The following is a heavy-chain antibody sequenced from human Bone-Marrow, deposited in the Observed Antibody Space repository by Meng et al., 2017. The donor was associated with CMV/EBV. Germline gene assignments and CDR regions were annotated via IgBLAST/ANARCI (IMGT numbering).Heavy chain of an antibody. CDR3: ARWLRGCRPICNWFDP. V-gene: IGHV1-69*05. D-gene: IGHD3-3*01. CDR1: GGTFSSYA. CDR2: IIPTFGTA. Sequence: SVKVSCKASGGTFSSYAISWVRQAPGQGLEWMGGIIPTFGTANYAQKFQGRVTITTDESTSTAYMELSSLRSEDTAVYYCARWLRGCRPICNWFDPWGQGTLVTVSS. J-gene: IGHJ5*02.